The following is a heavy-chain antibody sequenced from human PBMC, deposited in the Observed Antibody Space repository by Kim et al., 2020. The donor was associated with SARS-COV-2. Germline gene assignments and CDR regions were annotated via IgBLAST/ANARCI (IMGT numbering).Heavy chain of an antibody. V-gene: IGHV3-72*01. CDR2: TRNKAHSYTT. Sequence: GGSLRLSCAASGCTFSDHYMDWVRQAPGKGLEWVGRTRNKAHSYTTEYAASVKGRFTISRNDSKNSLYLQMNSLRTEDTAVYYCTRVFGEAYIDYWGQGTLVTVSS. J-gene: IGHJ4*02. CDR1: GCTFSDHY. CDR3: TRVFGEAYIDY. D-gene: IGHD3-16*01.